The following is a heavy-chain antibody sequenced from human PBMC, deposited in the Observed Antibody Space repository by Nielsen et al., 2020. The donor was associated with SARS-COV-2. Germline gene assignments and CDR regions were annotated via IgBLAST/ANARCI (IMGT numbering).Heavy chain of an antibody. J-gene: IGHJ6*02. Sequence: WIRQPPGKGLEWVSYISSSSSYTNYADSVKGRFTISRDNAKKSVYLQMNSLRVEDTGVYYCARSFYSSSWYLFLYYYYGMDVWGQGTTVTVSS. CDR3: ARSFYSSSWYLFLYYYYGMDV. CDR2: ISSSSSYT. D-gene: IGHD6-13*01. V-gene: IGHV3-11*06.